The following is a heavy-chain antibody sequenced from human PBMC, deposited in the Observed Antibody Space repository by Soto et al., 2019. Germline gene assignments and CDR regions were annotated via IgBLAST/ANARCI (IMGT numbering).Heavy chain of an antibody. CDR1: RFTFSSYA. D-gene: IGHD2-15*01. CDR3: AKDGGRKVVVAATHFDY. V-gene: IGHV3-23*01. Sequence: EVQLLESGGGLVQPGGSLRLSCAASRFTFSSYAMSWVRQAPGKGLEWVSAISGSGGSTYYADSVKGRFTISRDNSKNTLYLQMNSLRAEDTAVYYCAKDGGRKVVVAATHFDYWGQGTLVTVSS. CDR2: ISGSGGST. J-gene: IGHJ4*02.